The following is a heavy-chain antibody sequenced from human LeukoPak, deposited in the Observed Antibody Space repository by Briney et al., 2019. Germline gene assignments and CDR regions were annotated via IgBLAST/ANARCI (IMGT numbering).Heavy chain of an antibody. CDR2: ISSSSSYI. CDR1: GFTFSSYS. V-gene: IGHV3-21*01. Sequence: GGSLRLSCAASGFTFSSYSMNWVRQAPGKGLEWVSSISSSSSYIYYADSVKGRVTISRDNAKNSLYLQMNSLRAEDTAVYYCARDPPRCSGGSCYFDYWGQGTLVTVFS. D-gene: IGHD2-15*01. J-gene: IGHJ4*02. CDR3: ARDPPRCSGGSCYFDY.